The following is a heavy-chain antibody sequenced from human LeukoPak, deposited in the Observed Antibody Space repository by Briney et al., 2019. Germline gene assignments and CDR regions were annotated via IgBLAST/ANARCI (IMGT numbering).Heavy chain of an antibody. CDR1: GYSISRGYY. CDR3: ARLYMVPSYYYYYMDV. J-gene: IGHJ6*03. V-gene: IGHV4-38-2*01. D-gene: IGHD3-10*01. Sequence: SETLSLTCAVSGYSISRGYYWGWSRQPPGKGLEWIGSSYHSGSTYYNPSLKSRVTVSVDTSKNQFSLKLSSVTAADTAVYYCARLYMVPSYYYYYMDVWGKGTTVTVSS. CDR2: SYHSGST.